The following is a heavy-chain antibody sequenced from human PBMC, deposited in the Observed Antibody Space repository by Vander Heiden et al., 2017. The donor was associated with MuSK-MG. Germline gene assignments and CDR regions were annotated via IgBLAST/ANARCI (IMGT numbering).Heavy chain of an antibody. J-gene: IGHJ4*02. Sequence: GGTFSSYAISWVRQAPGQGLEWMGGIIPIFGTANYAQKFQGRVTITADKSTSTAYMELSSLRSEDTAVYYCARDHSAREYYYDSSGRFDYWCQGTMVTVSS. V-gene: IGHV1-69*06. CDR1: GGTFSSYA. CDR2: IIPIFGTA. CDR3: ARDHSAREYYYDSSGRFDY. D-gene: IGHD3-22*01.